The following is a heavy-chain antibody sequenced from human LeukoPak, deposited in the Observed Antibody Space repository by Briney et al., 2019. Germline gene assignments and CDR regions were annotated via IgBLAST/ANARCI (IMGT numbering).Heavy chain of an antibody. V-gene: IGHV3-21*01. D-gene: IGHD1-26*01. CDR3: ARESGRNYGAFDY. CDR1: GFTFSSYS. CDR2: ISSSSSYI. Sequence: GGSLRLSCAASGFTFSSYSMNWVRQAPGKGLEWVSSISSSSSYIYYADSVKGRFTISRDNAKNSLYLQMNSLRAEDTAVYYCARESGRNYGAFDYWGQGTLVTVSS. J-gene: IGHJ4*02.